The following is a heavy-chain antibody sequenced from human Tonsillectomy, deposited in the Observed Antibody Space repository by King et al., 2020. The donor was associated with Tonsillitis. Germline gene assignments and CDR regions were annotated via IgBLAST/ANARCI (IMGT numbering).Heavy chain of an antibody. V-gene: IGHV3-30*07. Sequence: VQLVESGGGVVQPGGSLRLSCAASQSTFSTFIIHWVRQAPGKGLDWVAALSSDGNSKYYADSVKGRFTISRENSKNTLYLQMNTLRDEDTAVYYCARGVYSSGWCDVFDLWGQGTMVTVSS. CDR3: ARGVYSSGWCDVFDL. CDR1: QSTFSTFI. J-gene: IGHJ3*01. CDR2: LSSDGNSK. D-gene: IGHD6-19*01.